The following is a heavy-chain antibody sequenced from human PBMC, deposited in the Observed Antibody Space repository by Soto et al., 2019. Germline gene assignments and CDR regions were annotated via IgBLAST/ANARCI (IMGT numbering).Heavy chain of an antibody. CDR1: GFSLSTSGVG. Sequence: SGPTLVNPTQTLTLTCTFSGFSLSTSGVGVGWIRQPPGKALEWLALIYWDDDKRYSPSLKSRLTITKDTSKNQVVLTMTNMDPVDTATYYCAHSFMVRGVIIPSGNYFDYWCQGTLVTVSS. D-gene: IGHD3-10*01. J-gene: IGHJ4*02. V-gene: IGHV2-5*02. CDR2: IYWDDDK. CDR3: AHSFMVRGVIIPSGNYFDY.